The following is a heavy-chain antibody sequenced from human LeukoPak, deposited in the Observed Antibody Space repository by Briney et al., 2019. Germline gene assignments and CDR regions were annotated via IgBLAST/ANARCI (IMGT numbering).Heavy chain of an antibody. D-gene: IGHD3-9*01. Sequence: PGGSLRLSCAASGFTFSSYAMHWVRQAPGKGLEWVSTICGGGGCPFYADSVKGRFTISRDNSKNTLSLQMNSLRAEDTALYYCAKDLDDILTGYYVGFDYWDKGTLVTVAS. J-gene: IGHJ4*02. CDR1: GFTFSSYA. V-gene: IGHV3-23*01. CDR2: ICGGGGCP. CDR3: AKDLDDILTGYYVGFDY.